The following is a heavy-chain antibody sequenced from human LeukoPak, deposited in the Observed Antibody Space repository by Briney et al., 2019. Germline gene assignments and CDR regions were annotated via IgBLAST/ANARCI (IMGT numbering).Heavy chain of an antibody. D-gene: IGHD3-10*01. V-gene: IGHV3-9*01. CDR3: AKDGRRITMVRGVITAYYFDY. Sequence: GGSLRLSCAASGFTFDDYAMHWVRQVPGKGLEWVSGISWNSGSMGYADSVKGRFTISRDNAKNSLYLQMNGLRPEDTAFYYCAKDGRRITMVRGVITAYYFDYWGQGTLVTVSS. J-gene: IGHJ4*02. CDR2: ISWNSGSM. CDR1: GFTFDDYA.